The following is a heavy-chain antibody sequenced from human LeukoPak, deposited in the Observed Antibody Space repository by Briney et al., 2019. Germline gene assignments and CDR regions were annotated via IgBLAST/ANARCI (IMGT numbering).Heavy chain of an antibody. J-gene: IGHJ3*02. V-gene: IGHV3-48*03. CDR2: ISSSGSTI. CDR1: GFTFSSYE. CDR3: ARVSWLGADAFDI. D-gene: IGHD6-19*01. Sequence: PGGSLRLSCAASGFTFSSYEMNSVRHAPGEGLERGSYISSSGSTIYYADSEKGRFTISRDNAKNSLYLQMNRLRAEDTAVYYCARVSWLGADAFDIWGQGTMVTVSS.